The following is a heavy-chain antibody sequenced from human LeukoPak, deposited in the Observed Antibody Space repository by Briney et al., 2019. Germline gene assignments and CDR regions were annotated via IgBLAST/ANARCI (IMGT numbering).Heavy chain of an antibody. Sequence: SVKVSCKASGGTFSSYAISWVRQAPGQGLEWMGGIIPIFGTANYAQKFQGRVTITADESTSTAYMELSGLRSEDTAVYYCARVVNPAAGTSNWFDPWGQGTLVTVSS. CDR3: ARVVNPAAGTSNWFDP. V-gene: IGHV1-69*13. J-gene: IGHJ5*02. CDR1: GGTFSSYA. D-gene: IGHD6-13*01. CDR2: IIPIFGTA.